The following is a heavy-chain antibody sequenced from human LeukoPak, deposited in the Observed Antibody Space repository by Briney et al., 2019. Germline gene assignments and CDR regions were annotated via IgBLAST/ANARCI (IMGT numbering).Heavy chain of an antibody. V-gene: IGHV3-11*01. CDR1: GFSPSDSY. CDR3: ARDDSGGHWG. CDR2: ISSSGSTI. D-gene: IGHD3-22*01. Sequence: PRGCLRHSRVAPGFSPSDSYISWVCPAPGRGLGWGSYISSSGSTIYYADSVKGRFTISRDNAKNSLYLQMNSLRAEDTAVYYCARDDSGGHWGWGQGTLVTVSS. J-gene: IGHJ4*02.